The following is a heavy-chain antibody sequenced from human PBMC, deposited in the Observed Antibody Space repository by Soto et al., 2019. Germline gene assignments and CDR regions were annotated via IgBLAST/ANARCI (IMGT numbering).Heavy chain of an antibody. Sequence: VASLRLCCAASGFTLSSYYMGWVREAPGKGLEWASAISGSGGSTYYADSVKGRFTISRDNSKNTLYLQMNSLRAEDTAVYYCAKIRGYDYVWGSYRHSDYWGQGTLVTVS. V-gene: IGHV3-23*01. CDR3: AKIRGYDYVWGSYRHSDY. J-gene: IGHJ4*02. D-gene: IGHD3-16*02. CDR1: GFTLSSYY. CDR2: ISGSGGST.